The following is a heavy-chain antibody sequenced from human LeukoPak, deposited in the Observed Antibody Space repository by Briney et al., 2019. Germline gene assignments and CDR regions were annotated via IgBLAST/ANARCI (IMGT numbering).Heavy chain of an antibody. J-gene: IGHJ4*02. D-gene: IGHD6-19*01. CDR1: GYTFMTYD. Sequence: GASVKVSCKASGYTFMTYDINWVRQATGQGLEWVGRMNPNSGNTAYAQKFQGRVAMTRDTSISTAYMELSSLRSEDTAVYYCARAMGQWLVHFDYWGQGTLVTVSS. CDR2: MNPNSGNT. CDR3: ARAMGQWLVHFDY. V-gene: IGHV1-8*01.